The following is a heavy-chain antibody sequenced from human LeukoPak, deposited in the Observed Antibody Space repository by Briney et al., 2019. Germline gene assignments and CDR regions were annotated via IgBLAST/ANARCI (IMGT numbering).Heavy chain of an antibody. CDR2: INHSGST. Sequence: SETLSLTCAVYGGSFSGYYWSWIRQPPGKGLEWIGEINHSGSTNFNPSLKSRVTISVDTSKNQFSLKLSSVTAADTAVYYCARVVGTTLDYWGQGTLVTVSS. CDR3: ARVVGTTLDY. V-gene: IGHV4-34*01. J-gene: IGHJ4*02. CDR1: GGSFSGYY. D-gene: IGHD1-26*01.